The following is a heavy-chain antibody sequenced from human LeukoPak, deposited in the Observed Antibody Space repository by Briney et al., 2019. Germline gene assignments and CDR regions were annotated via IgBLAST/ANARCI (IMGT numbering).Heavy chain of an antibody. CDR2: ISYDGSNK. V-gene: IGHV3-30*03. D-gene: IGHD4-23*01. Sequence: GGSLRLSCAASGFTFSSYGMHWVRQAPGKGLEWVAVISYDGSNKYYADSVKGRFTISRDNSKNTLYLQMNSLRAEDTAVYYXXXXXXDYGGNPTLDYWGQGTLVTVSS. J-gene: IGHJ4*02. CDR3: XXXXXDYGGNPTLDY. CDR1: GFTFSSYG.